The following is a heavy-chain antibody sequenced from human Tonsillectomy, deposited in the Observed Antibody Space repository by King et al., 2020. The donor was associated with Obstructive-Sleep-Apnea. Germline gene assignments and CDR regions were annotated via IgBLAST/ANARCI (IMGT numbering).Heavy chain of an antibody. CDR3: ARVICRRQWELIPSHFDY. Sequence: LQLQESGPGLVKSSETLSLTCTVSGGSISSSSYYWGWIRQPPGKGLEWIGSIYYSGSTYYNPSLKSRVTISIDTSKNQFSLKLSSVTAADTAVYYCARVICRRQWELIPSHFDYWGQGTLVTVSS. D-gene: IGHD1-26*01. CDR1: GGSISSSSYY. V-gene: IGHV4-39*07. J-gene: IGHJ4*02. CDR2: IYYSGST.